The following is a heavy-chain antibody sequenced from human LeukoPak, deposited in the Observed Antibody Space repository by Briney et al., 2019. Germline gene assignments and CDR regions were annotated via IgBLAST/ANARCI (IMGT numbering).Heavy chain of an antibody. CDR3: VRSFRYNWFDP. CDR2: FYYTGST. D-gene: IGHD3-10*01. Sequence: SETLSLTCSVSGGSISSSSYYWGWIRQPPGKGLAWIGSFYYTGSTYYNPSLQSRVTISIDTSKNQFSLNLSSVTAADTAVYYCVRSFRYNWFDPWGQGTLVTVSS. J-gene: IGHJ5*02. CDR1: GGSISSSSYY. V-gene: IGHV4-39*07.